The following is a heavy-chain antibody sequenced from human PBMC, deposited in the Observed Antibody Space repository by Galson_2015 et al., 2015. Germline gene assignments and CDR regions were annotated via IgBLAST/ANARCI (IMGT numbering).Heavy chain of an antibody. CDR1: GGSISSSNW. D-gene: IGHD6-25*01. CDR3: ASLRKPSRAAHEYYYYYGMDV. CDR2: IYHSGST. V-gene: IGHV4-4*02. J-gene: IGHJ6*02. Sequence: SETLSLTCAVSGGSISSSNWWSWVRQPPGKGLEWIGEIYHSGSTNYNPSLKSRVTISVDKSKNQFSLKLSSVTAADTAVYYCASLRKPSRAAHEYYYYYGMDVWGQGTTVTVSS.